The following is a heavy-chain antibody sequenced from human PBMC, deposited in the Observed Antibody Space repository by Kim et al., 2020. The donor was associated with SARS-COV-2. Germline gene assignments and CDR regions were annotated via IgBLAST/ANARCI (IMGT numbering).Heavy chain of an antibody. J-gene: IGHJ4*02. D-gene: IGHD3-22*01. V-gene: IGHV3-11*04. CDR3: ARGDYDSSGYVPLDY. Sequence: DSMRGRFTSSRDNAKNSLYLQMNSLSAEDTAVYYCARGDYDSSGYVPLDYWGQGTLVTVSS.